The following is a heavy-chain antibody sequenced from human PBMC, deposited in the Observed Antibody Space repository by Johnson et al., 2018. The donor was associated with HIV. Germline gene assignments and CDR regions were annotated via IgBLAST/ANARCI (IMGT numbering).Heavy chain of an antibody. J-gene: IGHJ3*02. D-gene: IGHD6-13*01. CDR2: ISYDGSNK. Sequence: QVQLVESGGGVVQPGRSLRLSCAASGFSFSNYAMHWVRQAPGKGLEWVAVISYDGSNKYYPNSLKGRFTISRDNSKNTLYLQMNSLRAEDTALYYCATKRVAAADPDDAFDIWGQGTMVTVSS. CDR1: GFSFSNYA. V-gene: IGHV3-30-3*01. CDR3: ATKRVAAADPDDAFDI.